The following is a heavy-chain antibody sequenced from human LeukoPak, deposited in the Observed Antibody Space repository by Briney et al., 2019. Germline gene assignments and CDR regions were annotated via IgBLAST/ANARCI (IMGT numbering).Heavy chain of an antibody. J-gene: IGHJ4*02. V-gene: IGHV3-30*02. CDR3: AKDQYSYGSYFDY. Sequence: GGSLRLSCAASGFTFSGCGMHWGRQAPGKGLEGVAFLWYDVRDKYYVHSVKGRFTISRDNSKNTLYLQMNSLRAEDTAMYYCAKDQYSYGSYFDYWGQGTLVTVSS. D-gene: IGHD5-18*01. CDR2: LWYDVRDK. CDR1: GFTFSGCG.